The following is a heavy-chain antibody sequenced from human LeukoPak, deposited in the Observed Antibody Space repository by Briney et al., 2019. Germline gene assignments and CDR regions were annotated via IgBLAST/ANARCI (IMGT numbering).Heavy chain of an antibody. CDR1: GGTFGSYT. Sequence: VKVYWKASGGTFGSYTVIWVPQAPGQGLEWMGRIIPILGIANYAQKFQGRVTITADKSTSTAYMELSSLRSEDTAVYYCARGGVVIPNWFDPWGQGTLVTGSS. CDR3: ARGGVVIPNWFDP. CDR2: IIPILGIA. V-gene: IGHV1-69*02. J-gene: IGHJ5*02. D-gene: IGHD3-3*01.